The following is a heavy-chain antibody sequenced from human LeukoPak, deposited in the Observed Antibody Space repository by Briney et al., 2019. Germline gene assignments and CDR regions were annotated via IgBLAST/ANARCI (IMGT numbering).Heavy chain of an antibody. CDR1: GGSFSGYY. D-gene: IGHD5-18*01. Sequence: WVTLSLTCAVYGGSFSGYYWSWIRQPPGKGLEWIGEINHSGSTNYNPSLKSRVTISVDTSRNQFSLKLSSVTAADTAVYYCARGPRIQLWLEEVMGAFDIWGQGTMVTVSS. V-gene: IGHV4-34*01. J-gene: IGHJ3*02. CDR3: ARGPRIQLWLEEVMGAFDI. CDR2: INHSGST.